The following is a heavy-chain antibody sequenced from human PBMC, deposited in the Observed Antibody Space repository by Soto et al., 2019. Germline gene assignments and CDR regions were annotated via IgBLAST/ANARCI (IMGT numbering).Heavy chain of an antibody. CDR1: GYTFSNYG. D-gene: IGHD2-2*01. J-gene: IGHJ5*02. V-gene: IGHV1-18*01. CDR3: ARVIPGAVALFGP. Sequence: QVQLVQSGGEVKRPGASVKVSCKTSGYTFSNYGITWVRQAPGQPLEWLGWISLYSDGTNYAQKFQGRVSMTTDTSTTTSYLEPRSLRSDDTAVYYCARVIPGAVALFGPWGQGTLFTVSS. CDR2: ISLYSDGT.